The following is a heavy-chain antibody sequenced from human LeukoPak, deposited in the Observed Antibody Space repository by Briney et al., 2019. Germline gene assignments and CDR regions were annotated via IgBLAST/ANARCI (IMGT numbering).Heavy chain of an antibody. CDR2: INTNTGNP. CDR3: ARVPLTVNAWDAFDI. J-gene: IGHJ3*02. Sequence: ASVKVSCKASGYTFTSYAMNWVRQAPGQGLEWIGWINTNTGNPTYAQGFTGRFVFSLDTSVSTAYLQISSLKAEDTAVYYCARVPLTVNAWDAFDIWGQGTMVTVSS. CDR1: GYTFTSYA. V-gene: IGHV7-4-1*02. D-gene: IGHD4-17*01.